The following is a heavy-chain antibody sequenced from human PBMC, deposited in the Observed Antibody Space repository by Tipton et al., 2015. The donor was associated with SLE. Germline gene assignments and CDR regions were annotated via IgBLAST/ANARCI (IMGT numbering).Heavy chain of an antibody. CDR2: IHHSGST. D-gene: IGHD6-6*01. CDR1: GYSISSGYY. Sequence: TLSLTCGASGYSISSGYYWGWIRQPPGKGLEWIGSIHHSGSTNYNPSLKSRVTISVDTSKNQFSLKLSSVTAADTAVYYCAGAPSGGSSIAARPNWFDPWGQGTLVTVSS. V-gene: IGHV4-38-2*01. CDR3: AGAPSGGSSIAARPNWFDP. J-gene: IGHJ5*02.